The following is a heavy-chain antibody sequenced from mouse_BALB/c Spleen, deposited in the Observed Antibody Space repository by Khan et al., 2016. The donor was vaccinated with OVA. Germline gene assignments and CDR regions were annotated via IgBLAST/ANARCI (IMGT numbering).Heavy chain of an antibody. CDR2: INPGTGDT. J-gene: IGHJ2*01. CDR1: GYTFTDYY. V-gene: IGHV1-84*02. Sequence: QVQLQQSGPELVKPGASVKISCKASGYTFTDYYINWVKQKPGQGLEWIGWINPGTGDTQYNEKFKGKATLTVDTSSRTVYMQVSSLTSEDTAVYFCSRDVATEYFNFWGQGTTLTVSS. CDR3: SRDVATEYFNF. D-gene: IGHD1-2*01.